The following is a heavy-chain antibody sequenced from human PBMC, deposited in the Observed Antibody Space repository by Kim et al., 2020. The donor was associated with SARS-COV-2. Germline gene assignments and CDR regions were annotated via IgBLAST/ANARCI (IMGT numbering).Heavy chain of an antibody. V-gene: IGHV4-61*02. Sequence: SETLSLTCTVSGGSISSGSYYWSWIRQPAGKGLEWIGRIYTSGSTNYNPSLKSRVTISVDTSKNQFSLKLSSVTAADTAVYYCARERDGYYDSSGYHYWFDPWGPGTLGTLPS. J-gene: IGHJ5*01. D-gene: IGHD3-22*01. CDR1: GGSISSGSYY. CDR3: ARERDGYYDSSGYHYWFDP. CDR2: IYTSGST.